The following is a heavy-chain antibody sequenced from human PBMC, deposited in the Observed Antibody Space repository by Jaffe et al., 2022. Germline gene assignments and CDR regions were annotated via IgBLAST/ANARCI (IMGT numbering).Heavy chain of an antibody. J-gene: IGHJ3*02. V-gene: IGHV4-34*01. CDR1: GGSFSGYY. Sequence: QVQLQQWGAGLLKPSETLSLTCAVYGGSFSGYYWSWIRQPPGKGLEWIGEINHSGSTNYNPSLKSRVTISVDTSKNQFSLKLSSVTAADTAVYYCARGPIIITMIVVESDAFDIWGQGTMVTVSS. CDR2: INHSGST. D-gene: IGHD3-22*01. CDR3: ARGPIIITMIVVESDAFDI.